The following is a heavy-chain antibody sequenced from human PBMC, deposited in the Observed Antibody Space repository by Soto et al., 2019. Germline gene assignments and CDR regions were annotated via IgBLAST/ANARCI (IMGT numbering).Heavy chain of an antibody. CDR1: GFTFDDYA. D-gene: IGHD2-15*01. CDR2: ISWNSNII. J-gene: IGHJ4*02. CDR3: AKGGTDGFCSGGRCYFDY. V-gene: IGHV3-9*01. Sequence: EVQLVESGGGLVQPGRSLRLSCAASGFTFDDYAMHWVRRAPGKGLEWVSSISWNSNIIGYADSVKGRFTISSDNAKKSLYLKINSMRPEDTELYYCAKGGTDGFCSGGRCYFDYWGQGTLVTVSS.